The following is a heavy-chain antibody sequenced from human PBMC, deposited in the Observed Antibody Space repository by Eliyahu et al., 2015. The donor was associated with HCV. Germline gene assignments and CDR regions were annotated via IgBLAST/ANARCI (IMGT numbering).Heavy chain of an antibody. CDR2: ISWNSGSI. CDR1: GFTFDDYA. CDR3: AKGKMEADILTGYYKGDYYYGMDV. Sequence: EVQLVESGGGLVQPGRSLRLSCAASGFTFDDYAXXWVRXXPGKGLEWVSGISWNSGSIGYADSVKGRFTISRDNAKNSLYLQMNSLRAEDTALYYCAKGKMEADILTGYYKGDYYYGMDVWGQGTTVTVSS. V-gene: IGHV3-9*01. J-gene: IGHJ6*02. D-gene: IGHD3-9*01.